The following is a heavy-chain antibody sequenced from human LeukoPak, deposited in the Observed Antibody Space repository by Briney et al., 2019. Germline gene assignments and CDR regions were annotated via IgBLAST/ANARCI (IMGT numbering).Heavy chain of an antibody. D-gene: IGHD6-13*01. J-gene: IGHJ4*02. V-gene: IGHV1-46*01. CDR1: GYTFTSDY. Sequence: GASVKVSCKASGYTFTSDYMQWVRQAPGQGREWMGIINPSGGSTSYAQKFQGRVTMTRDTSTSTVYMKLSSLRSEDTAVYYCARDSSSIAAAGTPCLDYWGQGTLVTVSS. CDR2: INPSGGST. CDR3: ARDSSSIAAAGTPCLDY.